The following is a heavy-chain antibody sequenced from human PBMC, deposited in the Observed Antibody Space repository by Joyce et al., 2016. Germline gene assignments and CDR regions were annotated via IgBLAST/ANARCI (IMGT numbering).Heavy chain of an antibody. CDR1: GFIFSSKE. CDR3: ASPSCAV. J-gene: IGHJ4*02. Sequence: EVQLVESGGGLVQPGGSLILSCAASGFIFSSKEMNWVRQAPGKGREWIAYISRSGDLIHYADSVRGRFTISRDNAGSSRYLQMESLRAEDTAMYYGASPSCAVWGQGSLVTVSS. CDR2: ISRSGDLI. V-gene: IGHV3-48*03.